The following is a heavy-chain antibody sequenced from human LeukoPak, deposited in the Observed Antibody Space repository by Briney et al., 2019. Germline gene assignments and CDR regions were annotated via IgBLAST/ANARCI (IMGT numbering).Heavy chain of an antibody. J-gene: IGHJ3*02. CDR3: AAGGAAMVIRGASDI. Sequence: SETLSLTCTVSGGSISSYYWSWIRQPPGKGLEWIGYIYYSGSTNYNPSLKSRVTISVDTSKNQFSLKLSSVTAADTAVYYCAAGGAAMVIRGASDIWGQGTMVTVSS. V-gene: IGHV4-59*08. CDR2: IYYSGST. D-gene: IGHD5-18*01. CDR1: GGSISSYY.